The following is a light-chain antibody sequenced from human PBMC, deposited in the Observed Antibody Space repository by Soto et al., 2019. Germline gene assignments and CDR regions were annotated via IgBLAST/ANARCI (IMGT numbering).Light chain of an antibody. V-gene: IGKV3-20*01. CDR1: QSLSSSY. Sequence: EIVLTQSPGTLSLSPGERATLSCRASQSLSSSYLAWYQQKPGQAPRLLIYGASSRATGIPDRFSGSGFGTDFPLTISRLEPEDFAVYYCQQYGTSPLTFGQGTKVDIK. CDR3: QQYGTSPLT. J-gene: IGKJ1*01. CDR2: GAS.